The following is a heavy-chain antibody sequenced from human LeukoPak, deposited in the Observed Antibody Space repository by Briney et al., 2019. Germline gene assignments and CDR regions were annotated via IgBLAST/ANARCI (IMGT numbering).Heavy chain of an antibody. V-gene: IGHV3-23*01. CDR2: ISGSGAST. J-gene: IGHJ3*02. CDR3: AKGYNSSPTRAPFDI. D-gene: IGHD6-19*01. Sequence: GGSLRLSCVASGFTFSTYGMSWVRQAPGKGLECVSAISGSGASTYYAGSVKGRFTISRDNSKNTMYLQMNSLRAEDTAIYYCAKGYNSSPTRAPFDIWGQGTMVTVSS. CDR1: GFTFSTYG.